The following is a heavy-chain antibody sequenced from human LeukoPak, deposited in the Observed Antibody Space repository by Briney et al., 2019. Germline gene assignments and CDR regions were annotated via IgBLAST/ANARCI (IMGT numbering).Heavy chain of an antibody. CDR1: GFTFSSYE. Sequence: PGGSLRLSCAASGFTFSSYEMNWVRQAPGKGLEWVSYISSSGSTIYYADSVKGRFTISRDNAKNSLYLQMSSLRAEDTAVYYCARDGPDYDSSGYLRDDAFDIWGQGTMVTASS. V-gene: IGHV3-48*03. D-gene: IGHD3-22*01. CDR2: ISSSGSTI. J-gene: IGHJ3*02. CDR3: ARDGPDYDSSGYLRDDAFDI.